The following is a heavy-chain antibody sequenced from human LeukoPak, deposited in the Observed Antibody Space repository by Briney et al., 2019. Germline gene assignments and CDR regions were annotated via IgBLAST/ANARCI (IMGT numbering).Heavy chain of an antibody. CDR1: GFTFNIYS. CDR3: AKGSALWGYYLDN. Sequence: GGSLRLSCAAAGFTFNIYSMTWVRQAPGKGLEWVSSFADSGGNTYYADSVKGRFTVSRDSSKNTLFLQMNSLRAEDTAVYYCAKGSALWGYYLDNWGQGTLVTVSS. J-gene: IGHJ4*02. CDR2: FADSGGNT. V-gene: IGHV3-23*01. D-gene: IGHD7-27*01.